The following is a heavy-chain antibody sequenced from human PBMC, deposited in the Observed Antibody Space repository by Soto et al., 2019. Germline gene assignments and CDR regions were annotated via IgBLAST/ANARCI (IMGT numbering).Heavy chain of an antibody. V-gene: IGHV3-9*01. CDR2: ISWNSGSI. CDR1: GFTFDDYA. CDR3: ARGGTPNYYGMDV. Sequence: PGGSLRLSCAASGFTFDDYAMHWVRQAPGKGLEWVSGISWNSGSIGYADSVKGRFTISRDNAKNSLYLQMNSLRAEDTALYYCARGGTPNYYGMDVWGQGTTVTVSS. D-gene: IGHD2-15*01. J-gene: IGHJ6*02.